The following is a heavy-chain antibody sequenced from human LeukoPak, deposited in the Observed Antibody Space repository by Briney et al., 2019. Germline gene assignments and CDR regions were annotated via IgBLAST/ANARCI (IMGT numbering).Heavy chain of an antibody. Sequence: ASVKVSCKAAGYMLTSYGISWVRRAPGQGLEWMGWISTNKGNTNYAQRLQGRVTMTTDTSTSTAYMELRSLRSDDTAIYYCVRDIQWRFDPWGQGTMVTVSS. CDR1: GYMLTSYG. D-gene: IGHD2-8*01. J-gene: IGHJ5*02. CDR2: ISTNKGNT. V-gene: IGHV1-18*01. CDR3: VRDIQWRFDP.